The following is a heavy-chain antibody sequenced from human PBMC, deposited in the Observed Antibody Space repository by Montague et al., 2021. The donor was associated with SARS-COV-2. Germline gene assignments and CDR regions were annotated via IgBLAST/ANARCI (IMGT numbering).Heavy chain of an antibody. CDR3: AKEAPNYDILTGYYRRGGFDY. CDR1: GFTFSSYA. CDR2: ISGSGGST. Sequence: SLRLSCAASGFTFSSYAMSWVRQAPGKGLEWVSAISGSGGSTYYADSVKGRFTISRDNSKNTLYLQMNSLRAEDTAVYYCAKEAPNYDILTGYYRRGGFDYWGQGTPVTVSS. J-gene: IGHJ4*02. D-gene: IGHD3-9*01. V-gene: IGHV3-23*01.